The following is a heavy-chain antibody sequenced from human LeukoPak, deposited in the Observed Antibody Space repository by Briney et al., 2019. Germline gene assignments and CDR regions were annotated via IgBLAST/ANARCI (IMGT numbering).Heavy chain of an antibody. CDR2: ISGSST. V-gene: IGHV3-48*03. J-gene: IGHJ3*02. Sequence: PGGSLRLSCAASGFTFSSYEMNWVRQAPGKGLEWVSYISGSSTYYADSVRGRFTISRDNAKNSLYLQMNSLRAEDTAVYYCARCPRSSDAFVIWGQGTMVTVSS. CDR3: ARCPRSSDAFVI. CDR1: GFTFSSYE.